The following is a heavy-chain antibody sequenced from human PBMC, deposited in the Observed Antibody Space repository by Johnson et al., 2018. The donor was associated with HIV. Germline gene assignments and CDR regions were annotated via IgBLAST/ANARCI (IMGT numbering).Heavy chain of an antibody. Sequence: MLLVESGGGLVQPGGSLRLSCAASGITVGTNYMSWVRQAPGKGLEWVSVIFSVGDVYYADSVKGRFTISRDNSKNTLYLQMNSLRAEDTALYYCARDEGYWTGGVGSDAFDSWGQETMVTVSS. CDR2: IFSVGDV. CDR1: GITVGTNY. J-gene: IGHJ3*02. CDR3: ARDEGYWTGGVGSDAFDS. V-gene: IGHV3-66*01. D-gene: IGHD2-8*02.